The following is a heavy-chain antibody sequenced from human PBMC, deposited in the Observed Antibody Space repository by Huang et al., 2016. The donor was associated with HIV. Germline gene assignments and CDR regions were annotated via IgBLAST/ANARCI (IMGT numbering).Heavy chain of an antibody. CDR1: GGTFSNYA. CDR3: ARDRTTVTEATHPSYHYYYMDV. V-gene: IGHV1-69*13. Sequence: QVQLVQSGAEVQKPGSSVTVSCKASGGTFSNYAISWVRPAPGQGLGWMGVIIPIFGTGKYGQKLEGSVTMTADESTSTADMELSSLRSDDTAVYYCARDRTTVTEATHPSYHYYYMDVWGKGTTVTVSS. J-gene: IGHJ6*03. D-gene: IGHD4-17*01. CDR2: IIPIFGTG.